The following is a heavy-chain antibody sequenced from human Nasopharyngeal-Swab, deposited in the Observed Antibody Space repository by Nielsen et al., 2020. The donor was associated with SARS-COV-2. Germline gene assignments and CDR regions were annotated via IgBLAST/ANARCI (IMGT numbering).Heavy chain of an antibody. V-gene: IGHV3-30-3*01. CDR3: ARDGYDFWSGFYGMDV. D-gene: IGHD3-3*01. J-gene: IGHJ6*02. CDR1: GFTFSSYA. CDR2: ISYDGSNK. Sequence: GGSLRLSCAASGFTFSSYAMSWVRQAPGKGLEWVAVISYDGSNKYYADSVKGRFTISRDNSKNTLYLQMNSLRAEDTAVYYCARDGYDFWSGFYGMDVWGQGTTVTVSS.